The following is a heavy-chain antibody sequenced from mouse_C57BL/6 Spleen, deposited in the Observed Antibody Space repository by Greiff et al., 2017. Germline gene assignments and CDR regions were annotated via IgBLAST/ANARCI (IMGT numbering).Heavy chain of an antibody. Sequence: EVQLQQSGPELVKPGASVKISCKASGYSFTGYYMNWVKQSPEKSLEWIGEINPSTGGTTYNQKFKAKATLTVDKSSSTAYMQLKSLTSEDSAVYYCARGHYYGSSPWYFDVWGTGTTVTVSS. CDR2: INPSTGGT. V-gene: IGHV1-42*01. CDR1: GYSFTGYY. D-gene: IGHD1-1*01. CDR3: ARGHYYGSSPWYFDV. J-gene: IGHJ1*03.